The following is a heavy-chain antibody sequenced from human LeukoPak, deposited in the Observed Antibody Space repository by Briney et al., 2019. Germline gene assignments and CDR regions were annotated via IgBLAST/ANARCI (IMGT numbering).Heavy chain of an antibody. Sequence: GGSLRLSCAASGFTFTSYAMSWVRQAPGKGLEWVSTTGAAGDSTNYADSVKGRFTISRDNAKNSLYLQMNSLRAEDTAVYYCASQGEYYDRHFDYWGQGTMVTVSS. V-gene: IGHV3-23*01. D-gene: IGHD3-22*01. J-gene: IGHJ4*02. CDR2: TGAAGDST. CDR3: ASQGEYYDRHFDY. CDR1: GFTFTSYA.